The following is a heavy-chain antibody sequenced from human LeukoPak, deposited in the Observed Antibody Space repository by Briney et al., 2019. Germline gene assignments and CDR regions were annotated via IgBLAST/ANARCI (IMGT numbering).Heavy chain of an antibody. D-gene: IGHD3-3*01. CDR3: AKDSTIFGVATYYFDY. J-gene: IGHJ4*02. CDR2: ISWDGGST. CDR1: GFTFDDYT. V-gene: IGHV3-43*01. Sequence: GGSLRLSCAASGFTFDDYTMHWVRQAPGKGLEWVSLISWDGGSTYYADSVKGRFTISRDNSKNSLYLQMNSLRTEDTALYYCAKDSTIFGVATYYFDYWGQGTLVTVSS.